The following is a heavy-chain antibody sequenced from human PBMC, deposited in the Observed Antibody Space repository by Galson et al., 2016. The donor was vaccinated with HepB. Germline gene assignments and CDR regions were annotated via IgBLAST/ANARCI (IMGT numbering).Heavy chain of an antibody. CDR2: VYYSGST. J-gene: IGHJ6*02. CDR1: GGSISRYY. CDR3: ASRRDYGSVSYGYDYFYALDV. V-gene: IGHV4-59*01. Sequence: LSLTCTVSGGSISRYYWSWIRQPPGKGQEWRGYVYYSGSTNYNHSLKSRVTITVDTSKNQFSLNLSSVTAADTAVYYCASRRDYGSVSYGYDYFYALDVWGQGTTVIVSS. D-gene: IGHD3-10*01.